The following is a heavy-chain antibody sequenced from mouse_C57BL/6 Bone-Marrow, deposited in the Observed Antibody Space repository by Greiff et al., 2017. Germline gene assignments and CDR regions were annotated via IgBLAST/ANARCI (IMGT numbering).Heavy chain of an antibody. V-gene: IGHV1-81*01. Sequence: QVQLQQSGAELARPGASVKLSCKASGYTFTSYGISWVKQRTGQGLEWIGEIYPRSGNTYYNEKFKGKATLPADKSSSTAYMELRSLTSEDSAVYFCAQLVLAYWGQGTLVTVSA. CDR2: IYPRSGNT. CDR1: GYTFTSYG. J-gene: IGHJ3*01. D-gene: IGHD4-1*02. CDR3: AQLVLAY.